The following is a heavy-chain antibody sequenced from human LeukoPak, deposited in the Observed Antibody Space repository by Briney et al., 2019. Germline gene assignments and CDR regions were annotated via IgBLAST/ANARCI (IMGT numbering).Heavy chain of an antibody. CDR3: ARVTGDIRHAFDI. CDR1: GFTSSSYT. V-gene: IGHV3-21*01. D-gene: IGHD2-15*01. Sequence: PGGSLRLSCAASGFTSSSYTMNWVRQAPGKGLEWVSSISSSDSYIYYADSVKGRFTISRDNAKNSLYLQMNSLRAEDTAVYYCARVTGDIRHAFDIWGQGTMVTVSS. J-gene: IGHJ3*02. CDR2: ISSSDSYI.